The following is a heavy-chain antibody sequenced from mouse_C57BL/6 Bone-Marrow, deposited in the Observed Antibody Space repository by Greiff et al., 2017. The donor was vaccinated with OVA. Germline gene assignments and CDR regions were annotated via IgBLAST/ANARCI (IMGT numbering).Heavy chain of an antibody. Sequence: EVMLVESGGGLVQPKGSLKLSCAASGFSFNTYAMNWVRQAPGKGLEWVARIRSKSNNYATYYADSVKDRFTISRDDSESMLYLQMNNLKTEDTAMYYCVGRGPWFAYWGQGTLVTVSA. CDR3: VGRGPWFAY. V-gene: IGHV10-1*01. D-gene: IGHD3-3*01. J-gene: IGHJ3*01. CDR2: IRSKSNNYAT. CDR1: GFSFNTYA.